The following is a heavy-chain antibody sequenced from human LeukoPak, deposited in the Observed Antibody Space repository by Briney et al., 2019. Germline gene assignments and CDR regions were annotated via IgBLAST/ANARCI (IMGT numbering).Heavy chain of an antibody. D-gene: IGHD3-10*01. J-gene: IGHJ4*02. CDR2: MSGSGGSI. V-gene: IGHV3-23*01. CDR3: AKGSSGSYYGAGY. Sequence: GGSLRLSCAASGFTFSIYVMSWVRQAPGKGLEWVSGMSGSGGSIYYADSVKGRFTISRGNSKNTLYLQMNSLRAEDTAVYYCAKGSSGSYYGAGYWGQGTLATVSS. CDR1: GFTFSIYV.